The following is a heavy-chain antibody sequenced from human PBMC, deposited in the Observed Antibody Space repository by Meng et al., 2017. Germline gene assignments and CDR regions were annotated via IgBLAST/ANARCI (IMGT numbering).Heavy chain of an antibody. J-gene: IGHJ5*02. D-gene: IGHD5-24*01. CDR1: GGAYSSYA. V-gene: IGHV1-69*05. CDR3: ARDQMARWRLQIRGWFDP. Sequence: VVDARKAGSSGQDTCKASGGAYSSYAMRWGRKDLGQGVEWMGGKIPIFGTENYAQKFQGRVTITKDESTSPAYMELSSLRSEDTAVYYCARDQMARWRLQIRGWFDPWGQGTLVTVSS. CDR2: KIPIFGTE.